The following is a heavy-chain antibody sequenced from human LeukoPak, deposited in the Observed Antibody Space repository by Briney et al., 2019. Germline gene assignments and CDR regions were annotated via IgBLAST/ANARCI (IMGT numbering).Heavy chain of an antibody. Sequence: SETLSLTCTVSGGSISSYYWNWIRQPPGRGLEWIGYIYYSGSTNYNPSLKSRVTISVDTSKNQFSLKLSSVTAADTAVYYCAGRLWRRDGYNLSAFDIWGQGTMVTVSS. D-gene: IGHD5-24*01. J-gene: IGHJ3*02. CDR1: GGSISSYY. CDR2: IYYSGST. CDR3: AGRLWRRDGYNLSAFDI. V-gene: IGHV4-59*01.